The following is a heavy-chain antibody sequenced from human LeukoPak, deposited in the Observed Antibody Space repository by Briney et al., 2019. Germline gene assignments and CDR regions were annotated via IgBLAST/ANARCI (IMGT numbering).Heavy chain of an antibody. CDR2: ISGSGGST. Sequence: GGSLRLSCAASGFTFSSYAMSWVRQAPGKGLEWVSAISGSGGSTYYADSVKGRFTISRDNSKNTLYLQMNSLRAEYTAVYYCAKDGGGSRVNWFDPWGQGTLVTVSS. CDR3: AKDGGGSRVNWFDP. J-gene: IGHJ5*02. D-gene: IGHD3-16*01. CDR1: GFTFSSYA. V-gene: IGHV3-23*01.